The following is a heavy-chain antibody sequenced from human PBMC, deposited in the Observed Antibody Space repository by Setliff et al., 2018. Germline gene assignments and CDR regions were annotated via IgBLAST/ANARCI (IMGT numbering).Heavy chain of an antibody. J-gene: IGHJ4*02. V-gene: IGHV1-3*01. CDR2: INAGNGNT. D-gene: IGHD3-3*01. Sequence: ASVKVSCKASGYTFTSYAMHWVRQAPGQRLEWMGWINAGNGNTKYSQKFQGRVKMTRGTSTNTVYMQLSSLRSEDTAVYYCARESTAKNFWGEYSDYWGQGTLVTSPQ. CDR1: GYTFTSYA. CDR3: ARESTAKNFWGEYSDY.